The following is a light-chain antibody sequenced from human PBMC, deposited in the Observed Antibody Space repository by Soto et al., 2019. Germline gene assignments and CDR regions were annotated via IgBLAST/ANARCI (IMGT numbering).Light chain of an antibody. CDR3: QQSYSTPYT. CDR2: AAS. J-gene: IGKJ2*01. V-gene: IGKV1-39*01. CDR1: QSISSY. Sequence: DIQMTQSPSSLSASVGDRVTITCRASQSISSYLNWFQQKPGKAPKLLIYAASRLQSGVPSRFSGSGSETHLTLTISSLQPEDFATYYCQQSYSTPYTFGQGTKLEIK.